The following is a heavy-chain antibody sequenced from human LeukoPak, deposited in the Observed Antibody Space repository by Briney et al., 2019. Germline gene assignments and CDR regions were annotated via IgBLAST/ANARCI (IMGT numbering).Heavy chain of an antibody. V-gene: IGHV4-4*07. CDR1: GGSISSYY. J-gene: IGHJ4*02. CDR3: ARDYDYDSTGSYFDY. D-gene: IGHD3-22*01. CDR2: IYTSGST. Sequence: SEALSLTCTVSGGSISSYYWSWIRQPAGKGLEWIGRIYTSGSTNYNPSLKSRVTMSVDTSKNQFSLKLSSVTAADTAVYYCARDYDYDSTGSYFDYWGQGTLVTVSS.